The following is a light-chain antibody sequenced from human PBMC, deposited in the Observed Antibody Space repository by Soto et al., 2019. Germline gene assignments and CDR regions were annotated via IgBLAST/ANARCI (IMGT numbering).Light chain of an antibody. V-gene: IGKV1-9*01. CDR3: QQLNSYPQT. J-gene: IGKJ1*01. Sequence: DIPLTQSPSFLSASVADRVTITCRASQDISSYLAWYQQKPGKAPKLLIYAASTLQSGVPSRFSGSGSGTEFTLTISSLQPEDFATYYCQQLNSYPQTFGQGTKVEIK. CDR2: AAS. CDR1: QDISSY.